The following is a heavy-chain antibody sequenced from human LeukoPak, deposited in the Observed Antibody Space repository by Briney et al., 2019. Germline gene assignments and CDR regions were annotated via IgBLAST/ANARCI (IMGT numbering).Heavy chain of an antibody. J-gene: IGHJ4*02. CDR2: ISSSGSTI. D-gene: IGHD5-18*01. CDR1: GFTFTHHW. CDR3: ARDGLVAAIYY. Sequence: GGSLRLSCAASGFTFTHHWMSWIRQAPGKGLEWVSYISSSGSTIYYADSVKGRFTISRDNAKNSLYLQMNSLRAEDTAVYYCARDGLVAAIYYWGQGTLVTVSS. V-gene: IGHV3-11*01.